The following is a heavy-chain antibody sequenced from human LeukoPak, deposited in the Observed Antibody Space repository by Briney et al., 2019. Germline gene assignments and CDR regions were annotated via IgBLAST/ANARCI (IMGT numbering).Heavy chain of an antibody. CDR3: ARGPLRGSSWYRGGEDY. CDR1: GYTLTELS. D-gene: IGHD6-13*01. V-gene: IGHV1-24*01. J-gene: IGHJ4*02. Sequence: ASVKVSCKVSGYTLTELSMHWVRQAPGKGLEWMGGFDPEDGETIYAQKFQGRVTMTEDTSTDTAYMELRSLRSDDTAVYYCARGPLRGSSWYRGGEDYWGQGTLVTVSS. CDR2: FDPEDGET.